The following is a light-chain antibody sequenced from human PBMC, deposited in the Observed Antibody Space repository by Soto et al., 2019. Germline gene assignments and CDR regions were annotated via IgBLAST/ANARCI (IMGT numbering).Light chain of an antibody. CDR3: CSYAGSSPYV. V-gene: IGLV2-23*01. Sequence: QSALTQPASVSGSPGQSITISCTGTSSDVGTYNLVSWYQQHPGKAPKLIIYEANKRPSGISDRFSGSTSGSTASLTISGLQAEDEADYHCCSYAGSSPYVFGTGTKVTVL. CDR2: EAN. J-gene: IGLJ1*01. CDR1: SSDVGTYNL.